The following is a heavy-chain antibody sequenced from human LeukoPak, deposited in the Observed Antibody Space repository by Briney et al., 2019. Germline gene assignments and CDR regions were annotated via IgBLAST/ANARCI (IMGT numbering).Heavy chain of an antibody. CDR1: GGSIRSSNW. CDR2: IYHSGST. D-gene: IGHD3-22*01. CDR3: ARVDNSGYYLGY. Sequence: PSGTLSLTCAVSGGSIRSSNWWSWVRQPPGKGLEWIGAIYHSGSTYYNPSLKSRVTISVDTSKTQFPLKLSSVPAAATAVYYCARVDNSGYYLGYWGQRTLVTVSS. V-gene: IGHV4-4*02. J-gene: IGHJ4*02.